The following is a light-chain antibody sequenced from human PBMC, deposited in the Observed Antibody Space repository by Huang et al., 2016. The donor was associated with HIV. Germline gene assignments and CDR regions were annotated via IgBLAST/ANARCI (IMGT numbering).Light chain of an antibody. Sequence: DIQMTQSPSTLSAFIGDRVTTTCRASQNINSWLAWYQQKPGKAPKLLIYQISSLQSWVPSRFSGSGSGTEFILTISSLQPDDVGTYYCQYGETFGQGTKVEIK. CDR1: QNINSW. J-gene: IGKJ1*01. CDR3: QYGET. V-gene: IGKV1-5*03. CDR2: QIS.